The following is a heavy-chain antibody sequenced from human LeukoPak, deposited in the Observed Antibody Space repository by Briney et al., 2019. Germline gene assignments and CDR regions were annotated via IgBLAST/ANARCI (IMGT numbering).Heavy chain of an antibody. J-gene: IGHJ3*02. CDR3: AKGKDYYDSSGYYYNAFDI. CDR1: GFTFDDYA. D-gene: IGHD3-22*01. Sequence: PGGSLRLSCAASGFTFDDYAMHWVRQAPGKGLEWVSLISGDGGSTYYADSVKGRFTISRDNSKNSLYLQMNSLRTEDTALYYCAKGKDYYDSSGYYYNAFDIWGQGTMVTFSS. CDR2: ISGDGGST. V-gene: IGHV3-43*02.